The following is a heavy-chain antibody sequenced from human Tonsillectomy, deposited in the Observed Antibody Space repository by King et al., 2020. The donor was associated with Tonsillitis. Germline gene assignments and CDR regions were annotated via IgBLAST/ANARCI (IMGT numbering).Heavy chain of an antibody. V-gene: IGHV3-66*01. J-gene: IGHJ6*02. Sequence: DVQLVESGGGLVQPGGSLRLSCAPSTFTVSSNYMSWVRQAPGKGLEWVSVIYSDGDTYYADSVKGRFTISRDNSKNTLHLQMNSLRAEDTAVYYCARVPQGGGGMDVWGQGTSVTVSS. CDR1: TFTVSSNY. D-gene: IGHD3-16*01. CDR3: ARVPQGGGGMDV. CDR2: IYSDGDT.